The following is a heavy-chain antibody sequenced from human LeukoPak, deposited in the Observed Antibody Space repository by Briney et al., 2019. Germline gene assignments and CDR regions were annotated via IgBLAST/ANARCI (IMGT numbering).Heavy chain of an antibody. CDR3: ASELPSYHYYYYGMDV. V-gene: IGHV4-34*01. Sequence: SETLSLTCAVYGGSFSGYYWSWIRQPPGKGLEWIGEINHSGSTNYNPSLKSRVTISVDPSKNQFSLKLRSVTAADTAVYYCASELPSYHYYYYGMDVWGQGTTVTVSS. CDR2: INHSGST. CDR1: GGSFSGYY. J-gene: IGHJ6*02. D-gene: IGHD1-26*01.